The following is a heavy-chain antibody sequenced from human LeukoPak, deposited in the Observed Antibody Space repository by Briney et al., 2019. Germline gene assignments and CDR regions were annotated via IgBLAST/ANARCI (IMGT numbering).Heavy chain of an antibody. J-gene: IGHJ5*02. CDR1: GGSISSSSYY. Sequence: NPSETLSLTCTVSGGSISSSSYYWGWIRQPPGKGLEWIGSIYYSGSTYYNPSLKSRVTISVDTSKNQFSLKLSSVTAADTAVYYCARDRHDFWSGYPTNWFDPWGQGTLVTVSS. V-gene: IGHV4-39*07. CDR2: IYYSGST. CDR3: ARDRHDFWSGYPTNWFDP. D-gene: IGHD3-3*01.